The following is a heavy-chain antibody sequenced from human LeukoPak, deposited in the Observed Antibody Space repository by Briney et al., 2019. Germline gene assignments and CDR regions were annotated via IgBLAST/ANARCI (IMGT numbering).Heavy chain of an antibody. CDR2: ISDDETYK. J-gene: IGHJ4*02. CDR1: GFTFNSYS. CDR3: AKDRWGAVASFDY. V-gene: IGHV3-30-3*01. Sequence: GGSLRLSCAASGFTFNSYSMHWVRQAPGKGLEWVTAISDDETYKFYADSVKGRFTISRDNSKNMLYLQMNSLGTEDTAVYYCAKDRWGAVASFDYWGQGTLVTVSS. D-gene: IGHD6-19*01.